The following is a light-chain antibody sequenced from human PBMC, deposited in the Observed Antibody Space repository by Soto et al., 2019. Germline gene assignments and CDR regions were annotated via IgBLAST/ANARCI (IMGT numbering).Light chain of an antibody. Sequence: EVVLPPSPGPLSLSPGDRSTRSCRASQSVSRYLAWYQQKPGQAPRLLIYDTSYRATGIPARFSGSGSGTDFTLTISRLEPEEFAVYDCKQRSNWINFGQGTRLAIK. CDR1: QSVSRY. V-gene: IGKV3-11*01. CDR3: KQRSNWIN. J-gene: IGKJ5*01. CDR2: DTS.